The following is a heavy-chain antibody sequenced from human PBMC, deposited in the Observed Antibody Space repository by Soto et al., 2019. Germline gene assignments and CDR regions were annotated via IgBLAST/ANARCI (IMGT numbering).Heavy chain of an antibody. V-gene: IGHV4-30-4*01. CDR2: IYYSGST. Sequence: PSETLSLTCTVSGGSISSGDYYWSWIRQPPGKGLEWIGYIYYSGSTYYNPSLKSRVTISVDTSKNQFSLKLSSVTAADTAVYYCARDGGYYDSSGYYSGWFDPWGQGTLVTVSS. CDR1: GGSISSGDYY. D-gene: IGHD3-22*01. CDR3: ARDGGYYDSSGYYSGWFDP. J-gene: IGHJ5*02.